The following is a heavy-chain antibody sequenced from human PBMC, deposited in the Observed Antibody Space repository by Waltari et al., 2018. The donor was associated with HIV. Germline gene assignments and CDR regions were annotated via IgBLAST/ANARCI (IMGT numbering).Heavy chain of an antibody. CDR1: GFTFSSYW. D-gene: IGHD2-2*01. CDR3: ARDLGVPAATSTNWFDP. V-gene: IGHV3-74*01. Sequence: EVQLVESGGGLVQPGGSLRLSCAASGFTFSSYWMHWVRQAPAKGLVWVSRINSDGSSTSYADSVKGRFTISRDNAKNTLYLQMNSLRAEDTAVYYCARDLGVPAATSTNWFDPWGQGTLVTVSS. J-gene: IGHJ5*02. CDR2: INSDGSST.